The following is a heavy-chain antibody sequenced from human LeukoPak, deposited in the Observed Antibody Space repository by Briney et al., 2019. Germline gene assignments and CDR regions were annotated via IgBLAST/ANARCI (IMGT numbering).Heavy chain of an antibody. CDR2: IYDSGST. Sequence: SETLSLTCTVSGGSISSYYWSWIRQPPGKGLEWIGYIYDSGSTNYDPSLKSRLTISVDTSKNQFSLKLRSVTAADTAVYYCPRHSSGYSYDYWGQGTLVTVSS. CDR1: GGSISSYY. CDR3: PRHSSGYSYDY. D-gene: IGHD5-18*01. J-gene: IGHJ4*02. V-gene: IGHV4-59*08.